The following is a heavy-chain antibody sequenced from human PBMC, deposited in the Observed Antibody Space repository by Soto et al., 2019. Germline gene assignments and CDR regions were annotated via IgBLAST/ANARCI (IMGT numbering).Heavy chain of an antibody. J-gene: IGHJ4*02. CDR3: ARGGYYDILTGYYTLRY. Sequence: GGSLRLSCAASGFTFSSYWMSWVRQAPRKGLEWVANIKQDGSEKYYVDSVKGRFTISRDNAKNSLYLQMNSLRAEDTAVYYCARGGYYDILTGYYTLRYWGQGTLVTVSS. D-gene: IGHD3-9*01. CDR1: GFTFSSYW. V-gene: IGHV3-7*03. CDR2: IKQDGSEK.